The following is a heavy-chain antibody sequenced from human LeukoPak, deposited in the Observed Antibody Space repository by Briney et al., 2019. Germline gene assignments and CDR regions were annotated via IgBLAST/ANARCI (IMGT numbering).Heavy chain of an antibody. CDR1: GGSISSGNNY. CDR3: ARFLEWLSVDY. CDR2: IYYTGSS. D-gene: IGHD3-3*01. V-gene: IGHV4-31*03. J-gene: IGHJ4*02. Sequence: SQTLSLTCTVSGGSISSGNNYWSWIRQHPGKGLEWMGYIYYTGSSHYNPSLKSRLTISVDTSKNQFSLRLNSVTAADTAVYYCARFLEWLSVDYWGQGTLVTVSS.